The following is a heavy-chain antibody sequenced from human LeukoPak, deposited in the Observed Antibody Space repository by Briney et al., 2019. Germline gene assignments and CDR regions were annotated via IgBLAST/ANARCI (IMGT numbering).Heavy chain of an antibody. CDR1: GFTFSSYS. J-gene: IGHJ4*02. V-gene: IGHV3-21*01. CDR3: ARDYYYYDSGSYYTNIAN. CDR2: ISSSSSYI. D-gene: IGHD3-10*01. Sequence: GGSLRLSCAASGFTFSSYSMNWVRQAPGKGLEWVSSISSSSSYIYYADSVKGRFTISRDNAKTSLYLQMNNLRAEDTAVYYCARDYYYYDSGSYYTNIANWGQGTLVTVSS.